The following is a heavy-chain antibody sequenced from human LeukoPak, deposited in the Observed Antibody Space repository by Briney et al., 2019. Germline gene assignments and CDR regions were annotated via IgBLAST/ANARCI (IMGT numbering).Heavy chain of an antibody. D-gene: IGHD2-2*02. V-gene: IGHV1-69*05. CDR1: GGTFSSYA. J-gene: IGHJ5*02. CDR3: ASSPGGLRYCSSTSCYTRFDP. CDR2: IIPIFGTA. Sequence: SVKVSCKASGGTFSSYAISWVRQAPGQGLEWMGGIIPIFGTANYAQKFQGRVTITTDESTSTAYMELSSLRSEDTAVYYCASSPGGLRYCSSTSCYTRFDPWGRGTLVTVSS.